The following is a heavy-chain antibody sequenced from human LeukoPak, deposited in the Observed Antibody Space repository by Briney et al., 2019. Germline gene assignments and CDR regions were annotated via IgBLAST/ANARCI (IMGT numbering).Heavy chain of an antibody. CDR1: GYTLTELS. Sequence: ASVKVSCKVSGYTLTELSMHWVRQAPGKGLEWMGGFDPEDGETIYAQKFQGRVTMTEDTSTDTAYMELSSLGSEDTAVYYCATAFDYGGNVFPNDAFDIWGQGTMVTVSS. CDR2: FDPEDGET. CDR3: ATAFDYGGNVFPNDAFDI. D-gene: IGHD4-23*01. J-gene: IGHJ3*02. V-gene: IGHV1-24*01.